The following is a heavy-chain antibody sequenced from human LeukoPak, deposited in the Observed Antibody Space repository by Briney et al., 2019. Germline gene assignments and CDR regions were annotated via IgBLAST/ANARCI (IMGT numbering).Heavy chain of an antibody. Sequence: GGSLRPSCAVPGFTFTTYWTHWVRQAPGKGLVWVSRINLDASRTSYADAVKGRFTISRDNANNTLYLQINSLRAEDTAVYYCARKTAAGINFWGEGTLVTVSS. CDR2: INLDASRT. CDR1: GFTFTTYW. CDR3: ARKTAAGINF. J-gene: IGHJ4*02. V-gene: IGHV3-74*01. D-gene: IGHD6-13*01.